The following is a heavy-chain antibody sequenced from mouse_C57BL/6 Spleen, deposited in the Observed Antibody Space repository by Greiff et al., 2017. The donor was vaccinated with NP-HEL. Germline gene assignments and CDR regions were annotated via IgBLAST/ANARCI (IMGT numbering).Heavy chain of an antibody. V-gene: IGHV1-26*01. Sequence: EVQLQQSGPELVKPGASVKISCKASGYTFTDYYMNWVKQSHGKSLEWIGDINPNNGGTSYNQKFKGKATLTVDKSSSTAYMELRSLTSEDSAVYYCAGDYYGSSYWGQGTTLTVSS. CDR3: AGDYYGSSY. D-gene: IGHD1-1*01. CDR2: INPNNGGT. J-gene: IGHJ2*01. CDR1: GYTFTDYY.